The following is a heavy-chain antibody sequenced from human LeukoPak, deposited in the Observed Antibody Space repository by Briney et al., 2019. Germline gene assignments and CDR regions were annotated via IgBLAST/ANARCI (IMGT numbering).Heavy chain of an antibody. J-gene: IGHJ5*02. CDR3: ARCIRFLEWFEFDP. CDR1: VDTFTSYG. D-gene: IGHD3-3*01. Sequence: ASVRVSCKASVDTFTSYGISWVRQAPGQGLEWMGWISAYNGNTNYAQKLQGRVTMTTDTSTSTVYMELSSLRSEDTAVYYCARCIRFLEWFEFDPWGQGTLVTVSS. CDR2: ISAYNGNT. V-gene: IGHV1-18*01.